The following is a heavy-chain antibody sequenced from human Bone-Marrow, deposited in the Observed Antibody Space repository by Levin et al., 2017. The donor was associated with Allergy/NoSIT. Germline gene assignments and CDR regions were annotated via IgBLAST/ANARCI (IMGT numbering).Heavy chain of an antibody. CDR3: ARDRRAAAGKDPADY. CDR2: ISSSGGAI. CDR1: GFTFNNYE. J-gene: IGHJ4*02. Sequence: PGGSLRLSCAASGFTFNNYEMNWVRQAPGKGLEWVSYISSSGGAIYYADSVKGRFTTSRDNAKNSLYLQMNSLRVDDTAIYYCARDRRAAAGKDPADYWGQGTLVTVAS. D-gene: IGHD6-13*01. V-gene: IGHV3-48*03.